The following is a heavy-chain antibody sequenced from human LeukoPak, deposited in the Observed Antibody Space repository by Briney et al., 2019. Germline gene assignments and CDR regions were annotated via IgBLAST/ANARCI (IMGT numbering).Heavy chain of an antibody. CDR3: ARGFRGYYGSGSTASIGY. V-gene: IGHV4-30-4*01. CDR1: GGSISSGDYY. J-gene: IGHJ4*02. D-gene: IGHD3-10*01. Sequence: SETLSLTCTVSGGSISSGDYYWSWIRQPPGKGLEWIGYIYYSGSTYYNPSLKSRVTIPVDTSKNQFSLKLSSVTAADTAVYYCARGFRGYYGSGSTASIGYWGQGTLVTVSS. CDR2: IYYSGST.